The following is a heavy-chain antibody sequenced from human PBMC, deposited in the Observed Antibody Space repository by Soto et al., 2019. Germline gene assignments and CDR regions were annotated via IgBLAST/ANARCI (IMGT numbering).Heavy chain of an antibody. J-gene: IGHJ4*02. CDR3: ARHYGDYNGGY. CDR2: IIPILGIA. D-gene: IGHD4-17*01. CDR1: GGTFSSYT. Sequence: QVQLVQSGAEVKKPGSSVKVSCKASGGTFSSYTISWVRQAPGQGLEWMGRIIPILGIANYAQKFQGRVKITADKSTSTAYMELSSLRSEDTAVYYCARHYGDYNGGYWGQGTLVTVSS. V-gene: IGHV1-69*02.